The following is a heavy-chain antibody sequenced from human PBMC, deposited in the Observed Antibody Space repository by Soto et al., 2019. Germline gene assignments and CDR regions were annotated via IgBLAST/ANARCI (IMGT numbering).Heavy chain of an antibody. CDR3: ARFEYSSSSGYYYYYYGMDV. D-gene: IGHD6-6*01. CDR2: TYYRSKWYN. V-gene: IGHV6-1*01. Sequence: SQTLSLTCAISGDSVSSNSAAWNWIRQSPSRGLEWLGRTYYRSKWYNDYAVSVKSRITINPDTSKNQFSLQLNSVTPEDTAVYYCARFEYSSSSGYYYYYYGMDVWGQGTTVTSP. CDR1: GDSVSSNSAA. J-gene: IGHJ6*02.